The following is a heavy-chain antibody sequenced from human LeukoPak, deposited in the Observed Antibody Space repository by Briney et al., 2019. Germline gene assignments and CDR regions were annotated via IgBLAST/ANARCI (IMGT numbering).Heavy chain of an antibody. CDR2: INPSGSSA. V-gene: IGHV1-46*01. CDR3: ARDNSVGETAWWFDP. J-gene: IGHJ5*02. Sequence: VASVKVSCKASGYSFTIYYMHWVRQAPGQGLEWMGFINPSGSSAAYAQKFQGRLTMTRDMFTSTDYMELTSLTSDDTAVYYCARDNSVGETAWWFDPWGQGTLVTVSS. CDR1: GYSFTIYY. D-gene: IGHD1-26*01.